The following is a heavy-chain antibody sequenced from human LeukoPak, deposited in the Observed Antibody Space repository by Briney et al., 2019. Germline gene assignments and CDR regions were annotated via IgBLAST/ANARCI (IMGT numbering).Heavy chain of an antibody. CDR3: ARHLINRFQLNSPKALDAFDI. Sequence: SGTLSLNCTVSGGTINTNEYYGAWIRQPPGKGLGWIGSIDYGGATYTVPSLKSRIGLSVDSSVNRFSLKLTSVTGADTALYYCARHLINRFQLNSPKALDAFDIWVQGTLVSVSS. J-gene: IGHJ3*02. CDR2: IDYGGAT. CDR1: GGTINTNEYY. D-gene: IGHD4-23*01. V-gene: IGHV4-39*01.